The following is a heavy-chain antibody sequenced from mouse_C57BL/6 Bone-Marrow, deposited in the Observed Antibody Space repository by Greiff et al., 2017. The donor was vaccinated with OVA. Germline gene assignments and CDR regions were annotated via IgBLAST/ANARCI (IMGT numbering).Heavy chain of an antibody. D-gene: IGHD2-2*01. CDR2: IRSKSSNYAT. V-gene: IGHV10-3*01. CDR1: GFTFNTYA. CDR3: VRGGGGYGDYYAMDY. J-gene: IGHJ4*01. Sequence: EVMLVESGGGLVQPKGSLKLSCAASGFTFNTYAMHWVRQAPGKGLEWVARIRSKSSNYATYYADSVKDRFTISRDDSQSMLYLQMNNLKTEDTAMYYGVRGGGGYGDYYAMDYWGQGTSVTVSS.